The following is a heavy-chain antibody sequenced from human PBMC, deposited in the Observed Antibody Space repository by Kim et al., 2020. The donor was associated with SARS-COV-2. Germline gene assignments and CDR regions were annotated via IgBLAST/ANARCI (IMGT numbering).Heavy chain of an antibody. V-gene: IGHV3-21*01. Sequence: GGSLRLSCAASGFTFSSYSMNWVRQAPGKGLEWVSSISSSSSYIYYADSVKGRFTISRDNAKNSLYLQMNSLRAEDTAVYYCAREQTTVTTSGPDWFDPWGQGTLVTVSS. D-gene: IGHD4-17*01. CDR1: GFTFSSYS. CDR2: ISSSSSYI. CDR3: AREQTTVTTSGPDWFDP. J-gene: IGHJ5*02.